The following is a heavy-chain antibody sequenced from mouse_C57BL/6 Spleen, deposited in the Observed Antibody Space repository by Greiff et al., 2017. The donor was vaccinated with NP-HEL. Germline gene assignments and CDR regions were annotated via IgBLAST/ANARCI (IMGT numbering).Heavy chain of an antibody. J-gene: IGHJ2*01. V-gene: IGHV10-3*01. CDR2: IRSKSSNYAT. CDR1: GFTFNTYA. D-gene: IGHD1-1*01. CDR3: VGGEDYCGSSYLDY. Sequence: EVHLVESGGGLVQPKGSLKLSCAASGFTFNTYAMHWVRQAPGKGLEWVARIRSKSSNYATYYAYSVKDRFTISRYDSQSMLYLQMNNLKTEDTAMYYCVGGEDYCGSSYLDYWGQGTTLTVSS.